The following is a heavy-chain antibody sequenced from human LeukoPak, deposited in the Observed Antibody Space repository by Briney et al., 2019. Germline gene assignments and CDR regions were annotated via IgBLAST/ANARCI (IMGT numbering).Heavy chain of an antibody. CDR2: INPNSGGT. CDR1: GYTFTGYY. V-gene: IGHV1-2*02. Sequence: ASVKVSCKASGYTFTGYYMHWVRQAPGQGLEWMGWINPNSGGTNYAQKFQGRVTMTRDTSISTAYMELSRLRSDDTAVYYCARSSGGSAYCGGDCYSREVDYWGQGTLVTVSS. D-gene: IGHD2-21*02. CDR3: ARSSGGSAYCGGDCYSREVDY. J-gene: IGHJ4*02.